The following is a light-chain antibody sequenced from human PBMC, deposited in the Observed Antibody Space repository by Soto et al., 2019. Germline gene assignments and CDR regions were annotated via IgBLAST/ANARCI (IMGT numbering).Light chain of an antibody. Sequence: IQLTQSPTSLSASVGDRVTITCRASQGISSYLAWYQQKPGKAPKLLIYAASTLQSGVPSRFSGSGSGTDFTLSISSLQPEDFATYYCQQLNSYLALTFGGGTKVDIK. J-gene: IGKJ4*01. CDR1: QGISSY. V-gene: IGKV1-9*01. CDR3: QQLNSYLALT. CDR2: AAS.